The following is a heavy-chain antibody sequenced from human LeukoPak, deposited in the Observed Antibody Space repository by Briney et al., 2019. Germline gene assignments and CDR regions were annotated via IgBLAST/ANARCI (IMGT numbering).Heavy chain of an antibody. CDR2: ISGSGGST. CDR3: ARPLKEGGYYYGRDV. D-gene: IGHD1-14*01. CDR1: GFTFSSYA. Sequence: GGSLRLSCAASGFTFSSYAMSWVRQAPGKGLEWVSAISGSGGSTYYADSVKGRFTISRDNSKNTLYLQMRSLRPEDTAVYYCARPLKEGGYYYGRDVWARGTTVTVSS. J-gene: IGHJ6*01. V-gene: IGHV3-23*01.